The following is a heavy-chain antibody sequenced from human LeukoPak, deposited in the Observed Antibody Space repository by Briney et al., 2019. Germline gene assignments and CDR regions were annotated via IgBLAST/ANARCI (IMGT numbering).Heavy chain of an antibody. CDR1: GFTFSSYN. CDR3: ARDSLHPSSLHYYFDY. CDR2: ISTSSSYI. V-gene: IGHV3-21*01. D-gene: IGHD6-6*01. J-gene: IGHJ4*02. Sequence: PGGSLRLSCAASGFTFSSYNMNWVRPAPGKGLEWVSSISTSSSYIYSADSLKGRFTISRDNAKNSLYLQMNSLRVEDTAVYYCARDSLHPSSLHYYFDYWGQGTLVTVSS.